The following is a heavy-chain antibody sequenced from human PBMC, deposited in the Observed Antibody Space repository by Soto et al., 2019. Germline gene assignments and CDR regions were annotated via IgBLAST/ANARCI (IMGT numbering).Heavy chain of an antibody. J-gene: IGHJ4*02. Sequence: ASVKVSCKASGYTFTSYAMRWVRQAPGQRLEWMGWINAGNGNTKYSQKFQGRVTITRDTSASTAYMELSSLRSEDTAVYYCAREDRHCSSTSCYAGVYHYWGQGTLVTVSS. V-gene: IGHV1-3*01. CDR3: AREDRHCSSTSCYAGVYHY. CDR1: GYTFTSYA. D-gene: IGHD2-2*01. CDR2: INAGNGNT.